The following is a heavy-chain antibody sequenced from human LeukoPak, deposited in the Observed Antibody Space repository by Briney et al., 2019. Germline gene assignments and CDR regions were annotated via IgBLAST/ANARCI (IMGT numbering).Heavy chain of an antibody. J-gene: IGHJ4*02. CDR1: GFTFSSYS. Sequence: GGSLRLSCAASGFTFSSYSMNWVRQAPGKGLEWVSSVSSSGTYIYYADSVKGRFTISRDNAKNSVYLQMNSLRAEDTAVYYCARDSVGVPTDFDYWGQGTLVTVSS. CDR3: ARDSVGVPTDFDY. D-gene: IGHD1-26*01. V-gene: IGHV3-21*01. CDR2: VSSSGTYI.